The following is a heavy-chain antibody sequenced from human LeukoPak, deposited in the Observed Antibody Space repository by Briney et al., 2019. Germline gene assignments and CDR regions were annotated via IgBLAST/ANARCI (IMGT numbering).Heavy chain of an antibody. J-gene: IGHJ4*02. V-gene: IGHV4-59*08. Sequence: SETLSLTCTVSGGSISSYYWSWIQQPPGKGLEWIGYIYYSGSTNYNPSLKSRVTISVDTSKNQFSLKLSSVTAADTAVYYCARLRGIVATIPYFDYWGQGTLVTVSS. CDR3: ARLRGIVATIPYFDY. CDR2: IYYSGST. CDR1: GGSISSYY. D-gene: IGHD5-12*01.